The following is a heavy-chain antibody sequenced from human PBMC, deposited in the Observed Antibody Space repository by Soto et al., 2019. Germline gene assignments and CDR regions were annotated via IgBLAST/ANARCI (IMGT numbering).Heavy chain of an antibody. CDR1: GGSLSTYY. CDR2: IYYSGTT. Sequence: PSETLSLTCSVSGGSLSTYYWIWIRQPPGKGLEWIGYIYYSGTTNYNPSLKSRVPITEETSKNLYTLELKSVTAADTAVYFCARAPARSGYYTWFDPWGRGVLVTVSS. V-gene: IGHV4-59*01. D-gene: IGHD3-3*01. J-gene: IGHJ5*02. CDR3: ARAPARSGYYTWFDP.